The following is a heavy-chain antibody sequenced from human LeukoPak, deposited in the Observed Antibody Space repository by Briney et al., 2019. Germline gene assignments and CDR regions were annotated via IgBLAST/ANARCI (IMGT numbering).Heavy chain of an antibody. CDR2: IYTSGST. V-gene: IGHV4-4*07. CDR3: ARDHYTVTNSWFDP. J-gene: IGHJ5*02. D-gene: IGHD4-11*01. Sequence: SETLSLTCTVSGGSISSYYWSWIRQPAGKGLEWIGRIYTSGSTNYNPSLKSRVTMSVDTSKNQFSLKLSSVTAADTAVYYCARDHYTVTNSWFDPWGQGTLVTVSS. CDR1: GGSISSYY.